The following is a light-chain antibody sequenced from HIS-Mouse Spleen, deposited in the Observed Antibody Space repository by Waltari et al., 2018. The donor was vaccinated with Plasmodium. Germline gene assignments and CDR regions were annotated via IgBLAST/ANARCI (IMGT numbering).Light chain of an antibody. CDR3: QQYNNWPRGT. CDR2: GAS. CDR1: QSVSSN. Sequence: EIVMTQSPATLSVSPGERATLSCRASQSVSSNLAWYQQKPGQAPRLLIYGASTRATGIPARCSGSGSGTEFTLTISSMQSEDFAVYYCQQYNNWPRGTFGLGTKVEIK. J-gene: IGKJ1*01. V-gene: IGKV3-15*01.